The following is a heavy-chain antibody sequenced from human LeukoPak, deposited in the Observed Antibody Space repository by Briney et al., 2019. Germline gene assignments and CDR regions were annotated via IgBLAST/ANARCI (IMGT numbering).Heavy chain of an antibody. D-gene: IGHD6-13*01. CDR2: IRTTGST. V-gene: IGHV4-4*07. CDR3: ARLKTAAAAFDY. J-gene: IGHJ4*02. CDR1: GGSMSNYY. Sequence: SETLSLACIVSGGSMSNYYWGWIRQPAEKGLEWIGRIRTTGSTNYNPSLNSRATISLDTSKNQFSLKLTSVTAADTAVYYCARLKTAAAAFDYWGQGTLVTVSS.